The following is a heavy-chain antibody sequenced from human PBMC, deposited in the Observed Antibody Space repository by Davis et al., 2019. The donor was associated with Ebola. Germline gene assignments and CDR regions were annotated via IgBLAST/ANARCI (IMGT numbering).Heavy chain of an antibody. J-gene: IGHJ6*02. CDR3: ARDLGISPLYGMDV. V-gene: IGHV4-30-4*01. Sequence: SETLSLTCTVSGGSISSGDYYWSWIRQPPGKGLEWIGYIYYSGSTYYNQSLKSRVTISVDTSTNQFSLKLSSVTAAATAVYYCARDLGISPLYGMDVWGQGTTVTVSS. D-gene: IGHD2-15*01. CDR1: GGSISSGDYY. CDR2: IYYSGST.